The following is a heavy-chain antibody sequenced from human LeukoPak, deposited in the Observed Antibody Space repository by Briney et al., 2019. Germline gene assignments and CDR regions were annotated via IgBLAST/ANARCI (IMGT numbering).Heavy chain of an antibody. V-gene: IGHV1-18*01. CDR2: ISVYNGNT. D-gene: IGHD2/OR15-2a*01. Sequence: ASVKVSCKASGYTFNNYDICWVRQAPGHGLEWMGWISVYNGNTNYAQKLQGRVTMTTDTSTSTAYMQLRSLTSDDTAVYYCAREGNTSRGDAFDVWGQGTMVTVSS. J-gene: IGHJ3*01. CDR1: GYTFNNYD. CDR3: AREGNTSRGDAFDV.